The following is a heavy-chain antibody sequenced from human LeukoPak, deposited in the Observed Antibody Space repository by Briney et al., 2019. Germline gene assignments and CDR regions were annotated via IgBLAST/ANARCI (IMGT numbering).Heavy chain of an antibody. V-gene: IGHV1-2*02. CDR3: ARDYSNYYYYYYLDV. Sequence: ASVKVSCKASGYTFTGYYMHWVRQAPGQGLEWMGWTNPNSGGTNYAQKFQGRVTMTRDTSISTAYMELSRLRSDDTAVYYWARDYSNYYYYYYLDVWGKGPRVTVSS. CDR2: TNPNSGGT. D-gene: IGHD4-11*01. J-gene: IGHJ6*03. CDR1: GYTFTGYY.